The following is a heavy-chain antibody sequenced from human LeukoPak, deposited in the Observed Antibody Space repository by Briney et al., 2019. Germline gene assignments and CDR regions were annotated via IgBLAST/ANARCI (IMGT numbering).Heavy chain of an antibody. J-gene: IGHJ4*02. CDR2: IYYSGST. CDR1: GGSISSYY. Sequence: SETLSLTCTVSGGSISSYYWSWIRQPPGKGLEWIGYIYYSGSTNYNPSLKNRVTISVDTSKNQFSLKLSSVTAADTAVYYCARGSSSWYYLDYWGQGTLVTVSS. D-gene: IGHD6-13*01. V-gene: IGHV4-59*01. CDR3: ARGSSSWYYLDY.